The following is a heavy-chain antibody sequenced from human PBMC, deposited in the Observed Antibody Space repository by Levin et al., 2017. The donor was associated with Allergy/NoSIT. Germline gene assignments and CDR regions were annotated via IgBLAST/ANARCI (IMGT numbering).Heavy chain of an antibody. Sequence: GGSLRLSCAASGFTFSSYGMHWVRQAPGKGLEWVAVIWYDGSNKYYADSVKGRFTISRDNSKNTLYLQMNSLRAEDTAVYYCARDRPDQQWLGYYFDYWGQGTLVTVSS. CDR1: GFTFSSYG. V-gene: IGHV3-33*01. D-gene: IGHD6-19*01. CDR3: ARDRPDQQWLGYYFDY. CDR2: IWYDGSNK. J-gene: IGHJ4*02.